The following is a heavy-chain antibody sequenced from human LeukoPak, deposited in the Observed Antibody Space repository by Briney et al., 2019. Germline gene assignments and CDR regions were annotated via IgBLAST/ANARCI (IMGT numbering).Heavy chain of an antibody. CDR3: ARGPGGYFDY. V-gene: IGHV4-59*12. CDR2: IYYSGST. Sequence: PSETLSLTCTVPGGSISSYYWSWIRQPPGKGLEWIGYIYYSGSTNYNPSLKSRVTISVDTSKNQFSLKLSSVTAADTAVYYCARGPGGYFDYWGQGTLVTVSS. CDR1: GGSISSYY. J-gene: IGHJ4*02.